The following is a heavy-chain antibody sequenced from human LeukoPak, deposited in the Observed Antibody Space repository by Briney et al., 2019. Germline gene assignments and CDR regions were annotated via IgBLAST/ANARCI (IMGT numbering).Heavy chain of an antibody. CDR2: IYTTGST. D-gene: IGHD1-26*01. Sequence: SETLSLTCTISGGSIRSYYWSWIRQPPGEELEWIGPIYTTGSTNYNPSLKSRVTISVDTSKNQFSLKLNSVTAADTAVYYCARRSGSYQTGWFDPWGQGTPVTVSS. J-gene: IGHJ5*02. V-gene: IGHV4-4*09. CDR1: GGSIRSYY. CDR3: ARRSGSYQTGWFDP.